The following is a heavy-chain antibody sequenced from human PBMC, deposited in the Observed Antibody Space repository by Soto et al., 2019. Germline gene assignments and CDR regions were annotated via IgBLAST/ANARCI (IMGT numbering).Heavy chain of an antibody. CDR3: AREEIAAAGTFYYYYGMDV. V-gene: IGHV1-46*01. CDR2: INPSGGST. J-gene: IGHJ6*02. D-gene: IGHD6-13*01. Sequence: GASVKVSCKASGYTFTSYGISWVRQAPGQGLEWMGIINPSGGSTSYAQKFQGRVTMTRDTSTSTVYMELSSLRSEDTAVYYCAREEIAAAGTFYYYYGMDVWGQGTTVTVSS. CDR1: GYTFTSYG.